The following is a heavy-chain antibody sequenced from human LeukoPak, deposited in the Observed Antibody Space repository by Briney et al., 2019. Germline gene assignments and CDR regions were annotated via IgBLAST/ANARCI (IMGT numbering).Heavy chain of an antibody. V-gene: IGHV4-59*01. CDR3: ARVRLLWFGEPLYGMDV. CDR2: IYYSGNT. Sequence: PSETLSLTCTVSGGSISSYYWNWIRQPPGKGLEWIGYIYYSGNTKYNPSLKRRVTISVDTSKNQFSLKLTSVTPADTAVYYCARVRLLWFGEPLYGMDVWGQGTTVTVSS. D-gene: IGHD3-10*01. CDR1: GGSISSYY. J-gene: IGHJ6*02.